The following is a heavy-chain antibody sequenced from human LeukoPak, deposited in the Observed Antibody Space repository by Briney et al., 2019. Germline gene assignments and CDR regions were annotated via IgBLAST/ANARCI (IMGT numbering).Heavy chain of an antibody. CDR1: RGSTSRYS. V-gene: IGHV4-4*07. CDR3: ARHPPAYGSGSYYPDY. D-gene: IGHD3-10*01. J-gene: IGHJ4*02. Sequence: PSETLSLTCTVSRGSTSRYSWSWIRQPAGKGLERIGRIYTSGSTNYNPSLKSRVTMSVDTSKNQFSLKLSSVTAADTAVYYCARHPPAYGSGSYYPDYWGQGTLVTVSS. CDR2: IYTSGST.